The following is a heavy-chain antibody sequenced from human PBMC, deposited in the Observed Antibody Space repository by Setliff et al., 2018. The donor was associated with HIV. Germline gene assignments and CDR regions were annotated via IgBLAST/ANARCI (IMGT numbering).Heavy chain of an antibody. CDR1: GYSISSGNY. CDR2: IYHTGST. CDR3: ARHEGGAVAGTWYYFDY. V-gene: IGHV4-38-2*01. Sequence: SETLSLTFVVSGYSISSGNYWGWIRQPPGKGLEWIGNIYHTGSTNCNPSLKSRVTMSVDTSRNHFSLKLTSVTAADTALYYCARHEGGAVAGTWYYFDYWGHGTLVTVSS. D-gene: IGHD6-19*01. J-gene: IGHJ4*01.